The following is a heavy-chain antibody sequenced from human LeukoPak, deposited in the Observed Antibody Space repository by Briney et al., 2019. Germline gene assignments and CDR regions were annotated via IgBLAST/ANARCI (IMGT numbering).Heavy chain of an antibody. V-gene: IGHV1-46*01. D-gene: IGHD3-22*01. CDR1: GYTFTSYY. Sequence: WASVKVSCKASGYTFTSYYMHWVRQAPGQGLEWMGIINPSGGSTSYAQKSQGRVTMTRDTSTSTVYMELSSLRSEDTALYYCARGFGPYYYDSTGYYNFDYWGQGTLVTVSS. CDR2: INPSGGST. CDR3: ARGFGPYYYDSTGYYNFDY. J-gene: IGHJ4*02.